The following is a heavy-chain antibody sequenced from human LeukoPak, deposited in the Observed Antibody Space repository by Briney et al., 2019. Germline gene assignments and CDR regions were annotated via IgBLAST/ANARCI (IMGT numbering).Heavy chain of an antibody. CDR1: GFTFSSYG. CDR3: AKGMTTVTA. V-gene: IGHV3-33*06. D-gene: IGHD4-17*01. J-gene: IGHJ5*02. Sequence: GGSLRRSCAASGFTFSSYGMHWVRQPPGKGLEWVAIVWYDGSNNDYGDSVKGRFTISRDNSKNTVYLQMNSLRAEDTAVYYCAKGMTTVTAWGQGTLVTVSS. CDR2: VWYDGSNN.